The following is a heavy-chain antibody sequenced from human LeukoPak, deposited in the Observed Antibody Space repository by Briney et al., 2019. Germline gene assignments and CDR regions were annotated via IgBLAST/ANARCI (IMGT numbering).Heavy chain of an antibody. CDR2: IYTNGIS. D-gene: IGHD3-10*01. V-gene: IGHV4-4*07. CDR3: ARAGLITMVRGLNAFDI. CDR1: GGSIRSYY. Sequence: PSETLSLTCTVFGGSIRSYYWTWIRQPAGKGLEWIGRIYTNGISNHNPSLKSRVSMSQDTSKNQFSLKLSSVTAADTAVYYCARAGLITMVRGLNAFDIWGQGTMVTVSS. J-gene: IGHJ3*02.